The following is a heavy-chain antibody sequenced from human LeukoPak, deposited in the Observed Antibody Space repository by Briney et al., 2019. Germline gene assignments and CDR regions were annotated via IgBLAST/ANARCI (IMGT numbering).Heavy chain of an antibody. CDR3: VKDETGSSWPSEYFQH. D-gene: IGHD6-13*01. J-gene: IGHJ1*01. V-gene: IGHV3-9*01. Sequence: RSGGSLRLSCAASGFTFDDYAMHWVRQAPGKGLEWVSGTSWNSGGIDYAGSVKGRFTLSRDNAKNSVYLQMNSLRPEDTAVYYCVKDETGSSWPSEYFQHWARAPWSPSPQ. CDR2: TSWNSGGI. CDR1: GFTFDDYA.